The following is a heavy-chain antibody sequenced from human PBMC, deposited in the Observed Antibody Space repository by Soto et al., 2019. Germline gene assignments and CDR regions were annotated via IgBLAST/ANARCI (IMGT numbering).Heavy chain of an antibody. J-gene: IGHJ4*02. CDR2: VHYSGST. V-gene: IGHV4-59*01. CDR1: GGSISTYY. Sequence: LSLTCAVSGGSISTYYWSWIRQPPGKGLEWIGYVHYSGSTNYNPSLKSRVTISVDTSKNQFSLKLNSVTAADTAVFYCARGGSGVLDYWGQGTLVTVSS. D-gene: IGHD2-8*01. CDR3: ARGGSGVLDY.